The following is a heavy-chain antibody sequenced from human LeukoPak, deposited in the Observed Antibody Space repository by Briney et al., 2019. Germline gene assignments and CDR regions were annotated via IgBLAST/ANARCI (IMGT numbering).Heavy chain of an antibody. Sequence: ASVKVPCKASGYTFTGYYMHWVRQAPGQGLEWMGWVNPNSGGTNYAQKFQGRVTMTRDTSISTAYMELSRLRSDDTAVYYCARDEGRYCSSTSCLHFDYWGQGTLVTVSS. J-gene: IGHJ4*02. D-gene: IGHD2-2*01. CDR1: GYTFTGYY. CDR2: VNPNSGGT. CDR3: ARDEGRYCSSTSCLHFDY. V-gene: IGHV1-2*02.